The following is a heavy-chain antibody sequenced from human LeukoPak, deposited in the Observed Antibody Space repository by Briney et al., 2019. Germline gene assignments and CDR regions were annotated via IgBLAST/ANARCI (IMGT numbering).Heavy chain of an antibody. V-gene: IGHV3-30*04. CDR1: GFTFSGYA. CDR3: ARAAQTAMVTNFDY. CDR2: ISYDGSNK. Sequence: GGSLRLSCAASGFTFSGYAMHWVRQAPGKGLEWVAVISYDGSNKYYADSVKGRFTISRDNSKNTLYLQMNSLRAEDTAVYYCARAAQTAMVTNFDYWGQGTLVTVSP. D-gene: IGHD5-18*01. J-gene: IGHJ4*02.